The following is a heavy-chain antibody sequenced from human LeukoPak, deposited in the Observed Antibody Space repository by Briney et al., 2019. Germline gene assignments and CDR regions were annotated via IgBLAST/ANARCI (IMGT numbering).Heavy chain of an antibody. V-gene: IGHV4-4*07. CDR1: GGSIMYYY. CDR2: IYTSGST. D-gene: IGHD3-22*01. CDR3: ARESGYYDRSGYFHYFDY. J-gene: IGHJ4*02. Sequence: KPSETPSLTCTVSGGSIMYYYWTWIRQPAGKGLEWIGRIYTSGSTNYNPSLKSRVTMSVDTSKNQFSLKLTSVTAADTAVYYCARESGYYDRSGYFHYFDYWGQGSLVTVSS.